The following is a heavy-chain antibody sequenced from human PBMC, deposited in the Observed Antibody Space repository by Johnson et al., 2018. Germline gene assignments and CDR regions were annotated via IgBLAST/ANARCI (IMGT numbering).Heavy chain of an antibody. Sequence: QVQLVQSGGGVVQPGRSLRLSCAASGFTFSAYGMHWVRQAPGKGLEGVAVISYDGSNKYYADSVKGRFTISRDNSKNTLYLQMNSLRAEDTAVYYCAKDWEVAAVDTGGYFHHWGQGTLVTVSS. D-gene: IGHD6-13*01. CDR2: ISYDGSNK. CDR3: AKDWEVAAVDTGGYFHH. J-gene: IGHJ1*01. CDR1: GFTFSAYG. V-gene: IGHV3-30*18.